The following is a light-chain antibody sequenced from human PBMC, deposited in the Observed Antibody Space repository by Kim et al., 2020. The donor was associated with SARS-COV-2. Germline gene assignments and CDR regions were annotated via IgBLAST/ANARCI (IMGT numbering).Light chain of an antibody. V-gene: IGKV1-5*03. CDR2: KAS. J-gene: IGKJ2*01. Sequence: SASVGDRVTITCRASQSISSWLAVYQQKPGKAPKLLIYKASSGESGVPSRFSGSGSGTEFTLTISSLQPDDFATYYCQQYNSYSQTFGQGTKLEI. CDR3: QQYNSYSQT. CDR1: QSISSW.